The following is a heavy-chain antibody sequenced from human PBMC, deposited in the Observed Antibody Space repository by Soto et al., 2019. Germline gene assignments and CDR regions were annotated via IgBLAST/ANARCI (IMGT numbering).Heavy chain of an antibody. CDR2: IYYSGST. Sequence: SETLSLTXTVSGGSISSSSYYWGWIRQPPGKGLEWIGSIYYSGSTYYNPSLKSRVTISVDTSKNQFSLKLSSVTAADTAVYYCAWVSIVGAIDYWGQGTLVTVSS. D-gene: IGHD1-26*01. CDR1: GGSISSSSYY. J-gene: IGHJ4*02. CDR3: AWVSIVGAIDY. V-gene: IGHV4-39*01.